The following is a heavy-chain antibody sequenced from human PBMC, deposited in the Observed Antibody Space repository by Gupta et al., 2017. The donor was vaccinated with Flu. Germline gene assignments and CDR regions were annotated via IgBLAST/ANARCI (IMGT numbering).Heavy chain of an antibody. V-gene: IGHV4-59*08. Sequence: QVPLQESGPGLVKPSETLSLTCTVSGCSINSYYWSWIRQPPGKGLEWIGYIYYSVKTNYNPSLKSRVTIAVDTSKNQVSLNVTSVTAADTAVYYCARLAQRQGRNYDYYGLDVWGQGTKVTVSS. J-gene: IGHJ6*02. CDR2: IYYSVKT. CDR3: ARLAQRQGRNYDYYGLDV. CDR1: GCSINSYY.